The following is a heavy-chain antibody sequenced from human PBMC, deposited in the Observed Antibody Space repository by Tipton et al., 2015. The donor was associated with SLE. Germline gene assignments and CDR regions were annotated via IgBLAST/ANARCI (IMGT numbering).Heavy chain of an antibody. V-gene: IGHV1-69*06. J-gene: IGHJ4*02. CDR3: ARGGTYNVLTGYYLFDY. CDR1: GGTFSSYS. CDR2: IIPIFGRP. D-gene: IGHD3-9*01. Sequence: QLVQSGAEVKKPGSSMKVSCKASGGTFSSYSISWVRQAPGQGLEWMGGIIPIFGRPNYAQKFQGRVTITADKSTSTAYMELSSLTSEDTAIYYCARGGTYNVLTGYYLFDYWGQGTLVTVSS.